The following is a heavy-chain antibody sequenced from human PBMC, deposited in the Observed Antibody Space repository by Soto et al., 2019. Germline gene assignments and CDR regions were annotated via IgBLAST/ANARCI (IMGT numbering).Heavy chain of an antibody. Sequence: QVQLVQSGPEVTMPGASVKVSCKTSGYNFTAYVLAWLLQAPGQRPEWLGWVGTATANTNYAEKFKGRVTMTADRSTTTTYMEMRSLRSDDTAVDYCASELNTDPTAYYSFAYWGQGTLVTVSS. V-gene: IGHV1-18*01. CDR1: GYNFTAYV. J-gene: IGHJ4*02. CDR2: VGTATANT. D-gene: IGHD3-9*01. CDR3: ASELNTDPTAYYSFAY.